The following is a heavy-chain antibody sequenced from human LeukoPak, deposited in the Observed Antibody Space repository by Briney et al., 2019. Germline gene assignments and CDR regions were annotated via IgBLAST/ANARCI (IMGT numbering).Heavy chain of an antibody. CDR2: MYPGDSDT. Sequence: GESLKISCKASGYIFPNYWIGWVRQMPGKGLEWMGIMYPGDSDTKYRPSFQGQVTISADKSISTAYLQWSSLKASDTAMYYCAKLSGVYGDYASYFDYWGQGTLVTVSS. J-gene: IGHJ4*02. CDR1: GYIFPNYW. V-gene: IGHV5-51*01. CDR3: AKLSGVYGDYASYFDY. D-gene: IGHD4-17*01.